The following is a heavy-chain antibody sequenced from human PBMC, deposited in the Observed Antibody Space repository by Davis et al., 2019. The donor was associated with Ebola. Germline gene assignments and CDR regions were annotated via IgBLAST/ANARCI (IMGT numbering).Heavy chain of an antibody. D-gene: IGHD2-15*01. CDR1: GGSISSSSYY. J-gene: IGHJ2*01. V-gene: IGHV4-39*07. CDR3: ARAYCSGGSCYPWYFDL. Sequence: SETLSLTCTVSGGSISSSSYYWGWIRQPPGKGLEWIGSIYYSGSTNYNPSLKSRVTISVDTSKNQFSLKLSSVTAADTAVYYCARAYCSGGSCYPWYFDLWGRGTLVTVSS. CDR2: IYYSGST.